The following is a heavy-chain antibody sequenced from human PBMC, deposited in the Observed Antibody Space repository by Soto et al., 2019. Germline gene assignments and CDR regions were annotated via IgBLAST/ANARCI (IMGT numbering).Heavy chain of an antibody. J-gene: IGHJ4*02. CDR2: IIPIFGTA. V-gene: IGHV1-69*13. Sequence: GASVKVSCKASGGTFSSYAISWVRQAPGQGLEWMGGIIPIFGTANYAQKFQGRVTITADESTSTAYMELSSLRSGDTAVYYCASDPPRSGSYYTYFDYWGQGTLVTVSS. CDR3: ASDPPRSGSYYTYFDY. D-gene: IGHD3-10*01. CDR1: GGTFSSYA.